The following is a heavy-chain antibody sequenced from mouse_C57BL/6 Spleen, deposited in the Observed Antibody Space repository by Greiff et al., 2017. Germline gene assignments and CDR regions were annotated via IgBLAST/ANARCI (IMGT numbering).Heavy chain of an antibody. D-gene: IGHD1-1*01. Sequence: QVHVKQPGAELVKPGASVKMSCKASGYTFTSYWITWVKQRPGQGLEWIGDIYPGSGSTNYNEKFKSKATLTVDTSSSTAYMQLSSLTSEDSAVYYCALYYYGRGYFDVWGTGTTVTVSS. V-gene: IGHV1-55*01. CDR1: GYTFTSYW. CDR3: ALYYYGRGYFDV. J-gene: IGHJ1*03. CDR2: IYPGSGST.